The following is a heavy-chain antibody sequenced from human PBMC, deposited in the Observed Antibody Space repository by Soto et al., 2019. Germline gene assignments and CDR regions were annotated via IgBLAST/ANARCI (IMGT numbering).Heavy chain of an antibody. CDR1: GFTFNTYS. CDR3: TRDPHALDF. Sequence: EVQLVESGGGLVQPGGSLRLSCAASGFTFNTYSMNWVRQTPEKGLEWVAYITSGSTRKLYADSVRGRFTISRDNAKDSLYLQMTSLRDEDTAMYYCTRDPHALDFWGQGTRVIVSS. CDR2: ITSGSTRK. V-gene: IGHV3-48*02. J-gene: IGHJ4*02. D-gene: IGHD2-2*01.